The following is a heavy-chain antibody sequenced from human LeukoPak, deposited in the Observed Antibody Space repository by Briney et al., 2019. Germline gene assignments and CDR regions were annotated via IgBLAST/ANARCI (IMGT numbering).Heavy chain of an antibody. J-gene: IGHJ3*02. D-gene: IGHD3-10*01. CDR3: ARRGGVLLWFGEPPGAFDI. Sequence: GGSLRLSCAASGFTASSNYMNWVRQAPGKGLEWVANIKQDGSEKYYVDSVKGRFTISRDNAKNSLYLQMNSLRAEDTAVYYCARRGGVLLWFGEPPGAFDIWGQGTMVTVSS. CDR1: GFTASSNY. CDR2: IKQDGSEK. V-gene: IGHV3-7*01.